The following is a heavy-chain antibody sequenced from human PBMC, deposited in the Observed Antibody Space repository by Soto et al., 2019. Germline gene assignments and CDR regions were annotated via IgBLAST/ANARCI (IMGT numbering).Heavy chain of an antibody. V-gene: IGHV3-23*01. CDR2: ISGSGGST. D-gene: IGHD3-9*01. J-gene: IGHJ4*02. Sequence: GGSLRLSCAASGFTFRNYAMSWVRQAPGKGLEWVSAISGSGGSTYYADSVRGRFTISRDNSKNTLYLQMNSLRAEDTAVYYCAKSPEKYYDILTGYYPFDYWGQGTLVTVSS. CDR1: GFTFRNYA. CDR3: AKSPEKYYDILTGYYPFDY.